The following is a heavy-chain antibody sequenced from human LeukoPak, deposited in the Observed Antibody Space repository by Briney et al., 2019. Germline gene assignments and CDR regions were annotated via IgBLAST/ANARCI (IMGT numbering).Heavy chain of an antibody. V-gene: IGHV4-31*03. Sequence: SETLSLTCTVSGGSISSGGYYWSWIRQHPGKGLEWIGYIYYSGSTYYNPSLKSRVTISVDTSKNQFSLKLSFVTAADTAVYYCAGWYYDSSGYYRTDAFDIWGQGTMVTVSS. CDR2: IYYSGST. J-gene: IGHJ3*02. CDR3: AGWYYDSSGYYRTDAFDI. CDR1: GGSISSGGYY. D-gene: IGHD3-22*01.